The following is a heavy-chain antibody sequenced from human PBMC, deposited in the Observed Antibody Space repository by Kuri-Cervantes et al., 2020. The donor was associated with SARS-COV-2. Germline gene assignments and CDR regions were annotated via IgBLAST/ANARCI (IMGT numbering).Heavy chain of an antibody. CDR2: IKQDGSEK. CDR1: GFTFSSYW. J-gene: IGHJ4*02. V-gene: IGHV3-7*01. CDR3: ARISYYSDSSGYYSYYFDY. D-gene: IGHD3-22*01. Sequence: LSLTCAASGFTFSSYWMSWVRQAPGKGLEWVANIKQDGSEKYYVDSVKGRFTISRDNAKNSLYLQMNSLRAEDTAVYYCARISYYSDSSGYYSYYFDYWGQGTLVTVSS.